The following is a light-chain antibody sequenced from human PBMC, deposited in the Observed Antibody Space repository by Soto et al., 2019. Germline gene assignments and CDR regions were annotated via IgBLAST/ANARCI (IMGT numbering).Light chain of an antibody. CDR1: QSVSSN. CDR3: QQRSNWPA. V-gene: IGKV3-11*01. Sequence: EIVMTQSPATLSLSPGETATLSCRSSQSVSSNLAWYQQKPGQAPWLLIFGASTRATGIPARFSGSGSGTDFTLTISSLQPEDFAVYYCQQRSNWPAFGGGTKVDI. J-gene: IGKJ4*01. CDR2: GAS.